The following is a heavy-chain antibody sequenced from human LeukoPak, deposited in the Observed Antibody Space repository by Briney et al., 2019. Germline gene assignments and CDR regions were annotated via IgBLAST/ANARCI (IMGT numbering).Heavy chain of an antibody. CDR1: GYTLTELS. Sequence: GASVKVSCKVSGYTLTELSMHWVRQAPGKGPEWMGGFDPEDGETIYAQKFQGRVTMTEDTSTDTAYMEPSSLRSEDTAVYYCATDDRIAAAGTREYFQHWGQGTLVTVSS. V-gene: IGHV1-24*01. CDR3: ATDDRIAAAGTREYFQH. J-gene: IGHJ1*01. CDR2: FDPEDGET. D-gene: IGHD6-13*01.